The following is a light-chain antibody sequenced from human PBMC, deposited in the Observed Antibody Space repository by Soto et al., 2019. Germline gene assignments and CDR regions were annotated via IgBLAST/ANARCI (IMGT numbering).Light chain of an antibody. J-gene: IGKJ1*01. V-gene: IGKV3-15*01. CDR2: GAS. Sequence: EIVMTQSPATLSVSPVERATLSCRASQSVSSNLAWYQQKPGQAPRLLIYGASTRATGIPARVSGSGSGTEFTLTISSLQSEDFAVYYCQQYNNWPPLTFGQGTKVEIK. CDR3: QQYNNWPPLT. CDR1: QSVSSN.